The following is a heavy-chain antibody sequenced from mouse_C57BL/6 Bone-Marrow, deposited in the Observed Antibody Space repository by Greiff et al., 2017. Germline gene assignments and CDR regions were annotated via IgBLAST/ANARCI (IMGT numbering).Heavy chain of an antibody. V-gene: IGHV1-4*01. CDR3: ARVYYGNYDY. J-gene: IGHJ2*01. CDR2: INPSSGYT. Sequence: VKLVESGAELARPGASVKMSCKASGYTFTSYTMHWVKQRPGQGLEWIGYINPSSGYTKYNQKFKDKATLTADKSSSTAYMQLSSLTSEDSAVYYCARVYYGNYDYWGQGTTLTVSS. D-gene: IGHD2-1*01. CDR1: GYTFTSYT.